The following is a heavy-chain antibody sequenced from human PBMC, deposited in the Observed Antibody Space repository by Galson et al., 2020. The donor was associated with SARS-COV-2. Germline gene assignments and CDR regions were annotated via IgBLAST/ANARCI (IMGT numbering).Heavy chain of an antibody. D-gene: IGHD5-18*01. CDR2: IYTIETT. CDR3: AKGRYRNDYYFHYMDV. Sequence: SETLSLTCAVSGGSISSNSYSWNWLRQPAGKGLEWIGRIYTIETTNYNPSLKSRVTISVDTSKNQFSLELSSVTAADTAVYYCAKGRYRNDYYFHYMDVGGKGTMVTISS. V-gene: IGHV4-61*02. J-gene: IGHJ6*03. CDR1: GGSISSNSYS.